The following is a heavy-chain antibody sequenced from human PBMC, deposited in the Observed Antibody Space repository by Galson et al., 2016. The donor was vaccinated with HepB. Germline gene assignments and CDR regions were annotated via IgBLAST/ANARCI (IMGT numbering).Heavy chain of an antibody. D-gene: IGHD4-11*01. CDR2: IWYDGSNK. CDR3: ARLTSDSRIGGYFDY. Sequence: SLRLSCAASGFTFSSYGMYWVRQAPGKGLEWVTTIWYDGSNKYYADSVKGRLTISRDNSKNTLNLQMDSLRVEDTAVYYCARLTSDSRIGGYFDYWGQGALATVSS. J-gene: IGHJ4*02. CDR1: GFTFSSYG. V-gene: IGHV3-33*07.